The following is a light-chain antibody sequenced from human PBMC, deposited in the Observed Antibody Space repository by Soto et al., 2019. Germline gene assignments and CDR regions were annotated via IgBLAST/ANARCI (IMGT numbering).Light chain of an antibody. CDR1: QTINNN. CDR2: GAS. Sequence: VMTHAPATLSVSPLEIATLSFRASQTINNNGSWYQLKDGQVPRIVIYGASTRATDIPARFSGSGSGTEFTLTISSLQSEDVAVYYCQQYYSTLSWTFGQGTKVDIK. V-gene: IGKV3-15*01. J-gene: IGKJ1*01. CDR3: QQYYSTLSWT.